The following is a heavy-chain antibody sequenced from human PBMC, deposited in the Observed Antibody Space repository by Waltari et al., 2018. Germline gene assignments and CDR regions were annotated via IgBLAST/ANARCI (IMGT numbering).Heavy chain of an antibody. CDR1: GFIFIRSA. CDR2: IRSKANSYAT. D-gene: IGHD6-6*01. J-gene: IGHJ4*02. V-gene: IGHV3-73*02. Sequence: EVQLVESGGGLVQPGGSLKLSSAAAGFIFIRSAMDWVRQASGKGLEWVGRIRSKANSYATAYAASVKGRFTISRDDSKNTAYLQMNSLKTEDTAVYYCTRQAHYSIADYWGQGTLVTVSS. CDR3: TRQAHYSIADY.